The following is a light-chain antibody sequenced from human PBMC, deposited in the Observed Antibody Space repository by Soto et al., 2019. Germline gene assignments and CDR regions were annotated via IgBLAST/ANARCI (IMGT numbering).Light chain of an antibody. J-gene: IGKJ3*01. CDR1: QSVTSRF. Sequence: EIVLTQSPGTLSLSPGERATFSCRASQSVTSRFLAWYQQKPGQAPRLLIYRASSRATGIPDRFSGSGSGTDFTLTISRLEPEDFAVYYCHYYDDSPPFPFGPGTKLDIK. CDR2: RAS. V-gene: IGKV3-20*01. CDR3: HYYDDSPPFP.